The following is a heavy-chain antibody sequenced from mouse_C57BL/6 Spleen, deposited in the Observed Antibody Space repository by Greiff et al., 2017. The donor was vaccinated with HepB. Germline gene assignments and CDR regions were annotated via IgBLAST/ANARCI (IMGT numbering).Heavy chain of an antibody. CDR2: ISSGSSTI. CDR1: GFTFSDYG. Sequence: EVKVVESGGGLVKPGGSLKLSCAASGFTFSDYGMHWVRQAPEKGLEWVAYISSGSSTIYYADTVKGRFTISRDNAKNTLFLQMTSLRSEDTAMYYCARGGYGNYRWFAYWGQGTLVTVSA. V-gene: IGHV5-17*01. J-gene: IGHJ3*01. D-gene: IGHD2-1*01. CDR3: ARGGYGNYRWFAY.